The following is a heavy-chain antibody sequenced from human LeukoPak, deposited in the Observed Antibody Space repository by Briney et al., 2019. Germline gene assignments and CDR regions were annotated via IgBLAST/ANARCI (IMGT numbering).Heavy chain of an antibody. CDR3: ARGNYDILTGQFTHFDY. CDR1: SGSISSSSYY. CDR2: IYYSGST. V-gene: IGHV4-61*05. J-gene: IGHJ4*02. Sequence: SETLSLTCTVSSGSISSSSYYWGWIRQPPGKGLEWIGYIYYSGSTNYNPSLKSRVTISVDTSKNQFSLKLSSVTAADTAVYYCARGNYDILTGQFTHFDYWGQGTLVTVSS. D-gene: IGHD3-9*01.